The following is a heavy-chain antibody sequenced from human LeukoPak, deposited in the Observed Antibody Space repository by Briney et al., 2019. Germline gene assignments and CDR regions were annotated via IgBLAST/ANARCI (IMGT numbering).Heavy chain of an antibody. D-gene: IGHD6-19*01. CDR3: ARDRPNSSGWYGAYYYHIDV. CDR1: GDSMSRRY. V-gene: IGHV4-59*11. Sequence: SETQSLTCKVSGDSMSRRYWSWIRQPPGKGLEWIGYIYFDGTTNYNPSLRSRVSMSVDTSKNLLSLKVTSVTPADTAVYYCARDRPNSSGWYGAYYYHIDVWGSGTTVVVSS. CDR2: IYFDGTT. J-gene: IGHJ6*03.